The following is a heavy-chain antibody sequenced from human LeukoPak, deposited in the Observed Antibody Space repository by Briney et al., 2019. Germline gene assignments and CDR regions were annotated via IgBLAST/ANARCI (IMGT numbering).Heavy chain of an antibody. CDR3: VKGNVLRYFDWPAPFDY. Sequence: GGSLRLSCSASGFTFSSYAMHWVRQAPGKGLEYVSAISSNGGSTYYADSVKGRFTISRDNSKNTLYLQMSSLRAEDTAVCYCVKGNVLRYFDWPAPFDYWGQGTLVTVSS. CDR1: GFTFSSYA. V-gene: IGHV3-64D*06. D-gene: IGHD3-9*01. J-gene: IGHJ4*02. CDR2: ISSNGGST.